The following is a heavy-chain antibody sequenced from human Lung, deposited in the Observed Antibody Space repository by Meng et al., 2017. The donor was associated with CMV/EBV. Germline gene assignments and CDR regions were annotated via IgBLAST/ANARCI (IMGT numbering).Heavy chain of an antibody. V-gene: IGHV4-59*01. D-gene: IGHD3/OR15-3a*01. CDR3: ARDGTGFYFDY. CDR2: ISYTGST. Sequence: LXCTVSGGSISSSYWSWIRQPPGKGLEWIGYISYTGSTNYNPSLKSRVTISLDTSKNQFSLRLNSVTAADTALYYCARDGTGFYFDYWGPGTLVTVSS. J-gene: IGHJ4*02. CDR1: GGSISSSY.